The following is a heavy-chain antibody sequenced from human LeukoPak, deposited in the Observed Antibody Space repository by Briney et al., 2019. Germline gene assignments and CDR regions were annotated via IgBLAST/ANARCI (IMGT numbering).Heavy chain of an antibody. CDR3: ARRAYDSGPFFDY. V-gene: IGHV4-39*01. J-gene: IGHJ4*02. Sequence: SETLSLTCTVPGGSISSSSYYWGWIRQPPGKGLEWIGSIYYSGITYYNPSLKSRVTISVDTSKKQFSLKLSSVTAADTAVYYCARRAYDSGPFFDYWGQGTLVTVSS. CDR1: GGSISSSSYY. CDR2: IYYSGIT. D-gene: IGHD6-19*01.